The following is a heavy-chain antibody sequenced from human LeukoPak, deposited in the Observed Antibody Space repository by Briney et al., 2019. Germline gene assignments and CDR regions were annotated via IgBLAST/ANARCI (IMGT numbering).Heavy chain of an antibody. CDR1: GYTFTSYD. CDR2: MNPNSGNT. Sequence: ASVKVSCKASGYTFTSYDINWVRQATGQGLEWMGWMNPNSGNTGYAQKFQGRVTMTRNTSISTAYMELSSLRSEDTAVYYCAREVLHDWYFDLWGRGTLVTVSS. D-gene: IGHD2/OR15-2a*01. J-gene: IGHJ2*01. CDR3: AREVLHDWYFDL. V-gene: IGHV1-8*01.